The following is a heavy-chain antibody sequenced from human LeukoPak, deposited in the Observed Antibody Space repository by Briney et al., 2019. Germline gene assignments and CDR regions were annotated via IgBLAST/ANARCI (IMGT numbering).Heavy chain of an antibody. CDR1: GGSISTYY. D-gene: IGHD3-16*01. V-gene: IGHV4-59*01. CDR2: IYYSGST. Sequence: SETLSLTCTVSGGSISTYYWTWIRQPPGKGLEWIGYIYYSGSTNYNPSLKSRVTMSVDTSKNQFSLKLNSVTAADTAVYYCARDRLGLPVDYWGRGTLSPSPQ. CDR3: ARDRLGLPVDY. J-gene: IGHJ4*02.